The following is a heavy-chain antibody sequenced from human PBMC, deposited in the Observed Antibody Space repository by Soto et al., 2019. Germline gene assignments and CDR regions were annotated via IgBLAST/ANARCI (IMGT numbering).Heavy chain of an antibody. CDR1: GFTFSSYA. CDR2: ISYDGSNK. Sequence: QVQLVESGGGVVQPGRSLRLSCAASGFTFSSYAMHWVRQAPGKGLEWVAVISYDGSNKYYADSVKGRFTISRDNSKNTLYLQMNILRAEDTAVYYCARDDVDTANVGDYWGQGTLVTVSS. CDR3: ARDDVDTANVGDY. V-gene: IGHV3-30*14. D-gene: IGHD5-18*01. J-gene: IGHJ4*02.